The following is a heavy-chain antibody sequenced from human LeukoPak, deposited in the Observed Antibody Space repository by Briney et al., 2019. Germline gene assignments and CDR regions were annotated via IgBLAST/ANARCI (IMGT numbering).Heavy chain of an antibody. CDR2: LKESGIEK. CDR1: GFMFSWYS. CDR3: ARWRGAQSEFDY. V-gene: IGHV3-7*01. Sequence: GGSLRLSCVGSGFMFSWYSMGWVRQAPGEGLEFVAHLKESGIEKEYVDSVKGRFTISRDNAENLLYLKMNSVRAEDTALYFCARWRGAQSEFDYWGQGTQVTVSS. D-gene: IGHD3-3*01. J-gene: IGHJ4*02.